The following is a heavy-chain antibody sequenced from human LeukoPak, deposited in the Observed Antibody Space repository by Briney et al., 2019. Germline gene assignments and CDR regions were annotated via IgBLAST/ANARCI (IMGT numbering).Heavy chain of an antibody. D-gene: IGHD3-22*01. J-gene: IGHJ4*02. V-gene: IGHV3-23*01. CDR3: AKATPADYYDSSGFDY. CDR2: ISGSGGST. CDR1: GFTFSSYA. Sequence: GGSLRLSCAASGFTFSSYAMSWVRQAPGEGLEWVSAISGSGGSTYYADSVKGRFTISRDNSKNTLYLQMNSLRAEDTAVHYCAKATPADYYDSSGFDYWGQGTLVTVSS.